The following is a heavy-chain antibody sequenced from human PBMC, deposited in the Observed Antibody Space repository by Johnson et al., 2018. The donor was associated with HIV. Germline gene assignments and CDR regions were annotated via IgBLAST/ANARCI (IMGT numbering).Heavy chain of an antibody. CDR1: GFTFSSYA. J-gene: IGHJ3*02. CDR2: ISYAGSNK. D-gene: IGHD6-13*01. CDR3: ARDPPRVAAASRSDAFDI. V-gene: IGHV3-30*04. Sequence: QVQLVESGGGVVQPGRSLRLSCAASGFTFSSYAMHWVRQAPGKGLEWVAAISYAGSNKYYADSVKGRFTISRDSSKNTLDLQMNSLRAEDTAVYYCARDPPRVAAASRSDAFDIWGQGTMVTVSS.